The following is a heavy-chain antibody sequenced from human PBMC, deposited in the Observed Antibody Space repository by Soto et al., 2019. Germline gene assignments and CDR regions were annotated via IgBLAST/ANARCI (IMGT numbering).Heavy chain of an antibody. CDR3: ARDGIAAAGKLIGWFRP. J-gene: IGHJ5*02. D-gene: IGHD6-13*01. CDR1: GGTFSSYA. V-gene: IGHV1-69*01. Sequence: QVQLVQSGAEVKKPGSSVKVSCKASGGTFSSYAISWVRQAPGQGLEWMGGIIPIFGTANYAQKVQGRVTITADEITSTGYMEFGSLGSEDTGVFYWARDGIAAAGKLIGWFRPWGQGTLVTVSS. CDR2: IIPIFGTA.